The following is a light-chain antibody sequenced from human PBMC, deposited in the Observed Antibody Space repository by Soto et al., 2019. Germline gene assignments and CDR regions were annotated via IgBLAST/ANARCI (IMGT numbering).Light chain of an antibody. CDR2: GAS. V-gene: IGKV3-15*01. Sequence: DIVLTQSPGTLSLSPGERATLSCRASQSVSNNLAWYQQKPGQAPRLLIYGASTRATGIPARFSGSVSGTEFSLTISSLQSEDLAVYFCQQYNDWPLTFGGGTKVDIK. CDR1: QSVSNN. CDR3: QQYNDWPLT. J-gene: IGKJ4*01.